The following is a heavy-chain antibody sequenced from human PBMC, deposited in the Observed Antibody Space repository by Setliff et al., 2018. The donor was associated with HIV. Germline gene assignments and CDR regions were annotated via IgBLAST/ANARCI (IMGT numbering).Heavy chain of an antibody. CDR1: GLTFEYYA. V-gene: IGHV3-23*01. Sequence: QPGGSLRLSCAAPGLTFEYYAMTWVRQAPGKGLEWVSGISGSGDRTYYAPAVNGRFTISRDNRKNILYLEMNNLRDEDTALYFCAQDYTATFWEYNWFDPWGQGTLVTVSS. D-gene: IGHD2-15*01. CDR3: AQDYTATFWEYNWFDP. J-gene: IGHJ5*02. CDR2: ISGSGDRT.